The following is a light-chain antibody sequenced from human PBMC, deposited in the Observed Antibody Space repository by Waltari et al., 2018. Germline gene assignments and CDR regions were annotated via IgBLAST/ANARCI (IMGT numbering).Light chain of an antibody. CDR1: QSLVHSDGNTH. Sequence: DVVMTQSPLSLPVTLGQPASISCKSRQSLVHSDGNTHLNWFHQRPGQSPRRLIYRVSNRDPGVPDRFSGGGSGTDFTLKISRVEAEDVGVYYCMQGTHWPYTFVQGPGWTSN. J-gene: IGKJ2*01. CDR2: RVS. V-gene: IGKV2-30*02. CDR3: MQGTHWPYT.